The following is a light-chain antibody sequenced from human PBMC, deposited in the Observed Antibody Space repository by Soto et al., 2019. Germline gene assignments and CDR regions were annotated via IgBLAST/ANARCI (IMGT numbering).Light chain of an antibody. CDR2: WAS. CDR3: QQYYSTPLT. CDR1: QSVLYSSNNKNY. J-gene: IGKJ4*01. V-gene: IGKV4-1*01. Sequence: DIVMTQSPDSLAVSLGERATINCKSSQSVLYSSNNKNYLAWYQQKPGQPPKLLIYWASTRASGVPDRFSRTVSRTDFTLTISTLHAEDVAVYYCQQYYSTPLTFGGGTKVEIK.